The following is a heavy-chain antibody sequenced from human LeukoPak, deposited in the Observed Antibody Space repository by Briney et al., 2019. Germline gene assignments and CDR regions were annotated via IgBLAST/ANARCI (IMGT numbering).Heavy chain of an antibody. D-gene: IGHD6-19*01. CDR3: ARNGYTSGWYRN. V-gene: IGHV3-23*01. J-gene: IGHJ4*02. Sequence: GSLRLSCVASGFTFDTYAMNWVRQAPGKGLEWVSTISGSGGNTYFADSMKGRFTISRDNSKNTLYLQMNSLRGEDTAVYYCARNGYTSGWYRNWGQGTLDTVSS. CDR1: GFTFDTYA. CDR2: ISGSGGNT.